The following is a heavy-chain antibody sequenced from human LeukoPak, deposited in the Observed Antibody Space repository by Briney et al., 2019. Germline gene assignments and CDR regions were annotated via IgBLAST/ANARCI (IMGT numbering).Heavy chain of an antibody. CDR1: GFTFSSYA. CDR2: ISGSGGST. Sequence: TGGSLRLSCAASGFTFSSYAMSWVRQAPGKGLEWVSAISGSGGSTYYADSVKGRFTISRDNARNSLYLQMNALRAEDTALYFCATAGHPGYDFWGGFAFYFDRWGQGALVTVSS. D-gene: IGHD3-3*01. CDR3: ATAGHPGYDFWGGFAFYFDR. J-gene: IGHJ4*02. V-gene: IGHV3-23*01.